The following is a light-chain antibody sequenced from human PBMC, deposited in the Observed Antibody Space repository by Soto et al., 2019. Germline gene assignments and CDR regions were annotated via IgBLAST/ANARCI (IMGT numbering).Light chain of an antibody. CDR1: QSIDNW. CDR2: AAS. V-gene: IGKV1-5*01. CDR3: QQFSSYST. Sequence: DIQMTQSPSTLSASVGDRVTITCRASQSIDNWLAWYQQKPGKAPKLLIYAASTLETGVPSRFSGSGSGTEFTLTIKSLQPDDFATYYCQQFSSYSTFGQGTKVEI. J-gene: IGKJ1*01.